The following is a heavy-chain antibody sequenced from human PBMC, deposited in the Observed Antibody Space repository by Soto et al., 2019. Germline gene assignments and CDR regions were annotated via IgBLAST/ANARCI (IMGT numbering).Heavy chain of an antibody. Sequence: VQLLESGGGFVQPGGSLKLSCVASGFSFGNSPMSWVRQAPGRGLEWVSAITEAGGGIYYATSVKGRLVASRDNSKTTLFLEMNNLRGDYTATYYCSKNLPVGSRCYWCPPANWGQGVVVTVSA. V-gene: IGHV3-23*01. J-gene: IGHJ4*02. CDR2: ITEAGGGI. CDR3: SKNLPVGSRCYWCPPAN. CDR1: GFSFGNSP. D-gene: IGHD3-10*01.